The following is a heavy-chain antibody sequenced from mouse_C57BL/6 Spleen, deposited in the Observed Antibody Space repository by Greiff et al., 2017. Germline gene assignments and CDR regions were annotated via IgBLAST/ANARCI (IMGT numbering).Heavy chain of an antibody. CDR3: TRDSSGAIPFAY. J-gene: IGHJ3*01. V-gene: IGHV14-4*01. D-gene: IGHD3-2*02. CDR1: GFNIKDDY. Sequence: EVQLQQSGAELVRPGASVKLSCTASGFNIKDDYMHWVKQRPEQGLEWIGWIDPENGDTEYASKFQGKATITADTSSNTAYLQLSSLTSEDTAVYYCTRDSSGAIPFAYWGQGTLVTVSA. CDR2: IDPENGDT.